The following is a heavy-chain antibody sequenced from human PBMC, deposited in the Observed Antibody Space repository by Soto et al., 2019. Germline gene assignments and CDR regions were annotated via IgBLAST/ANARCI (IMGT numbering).Heavy chain of an antibody. J-gene: IGHJ4*02. V-gene: IGHV3-23*01. Sequence: PGGSLRLSCVASGFTFRHYAMSWVRQGQGKGLQWVSTISGRGDSTRFADSVKGRFNISRDNSKNTLYLHLNSLTVEDTAIYSCARSVWGTDCGWLNCWEQGTQVTV. D-gene: IGHD3-16*01. CDR1: GFTFRHYA. CDR3: ARSVWGTDCGWLNC. CDR2: ISGRGDST.